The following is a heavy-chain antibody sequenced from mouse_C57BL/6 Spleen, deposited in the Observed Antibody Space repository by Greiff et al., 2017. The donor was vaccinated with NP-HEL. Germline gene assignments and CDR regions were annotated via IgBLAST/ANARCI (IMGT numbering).Heavy chain of an antibody. V-gene: IGHV1-82*01. CDR2: IYPGDGDT. CDR3: ARGGQLRLDY. J-gene: IGHJ2*01. CDR1: GYAFSSSW. Sequence: VQLQQSGPELVKPGASVKISCKASGYAFSSSWMNWVKQRPGKGLEWIGRIYPGDGDTNYNGKFKGKATLTADKSSSTAYMQLSSLTSEDSAVYFCARGGQLRLDYWGQGTTLTVSS. D-gene: IGHD3-2*02.